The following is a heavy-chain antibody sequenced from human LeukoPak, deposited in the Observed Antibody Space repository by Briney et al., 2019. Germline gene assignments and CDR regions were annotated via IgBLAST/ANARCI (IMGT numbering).Heavy chain of an antibody. CDR3: ARAVYYYYYMDV. V-gene: IGHV3-30*04. CDR2: ISYDGSNK. Sequence: GGSLRLSCAASGFTFNSYAMHWVRQAPGKGLEWVAVISYDGSNKYYADSVKGRFTISRDNSKNTLYLQMNSLRAEDTAVYYCARAVYYYYYMDVWGKGTTVTVSS. CDR1: GFTFNSYA. J-gene: IGHJ6*03.